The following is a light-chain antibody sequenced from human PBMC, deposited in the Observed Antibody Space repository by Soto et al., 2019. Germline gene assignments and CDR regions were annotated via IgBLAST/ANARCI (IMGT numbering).Light chain of an antibody. CDR2: AAS. CDR3: QHHHRTFPWT. Sequence: AIRMTQSPSSLSASTGDRVTITCRASQGISSYLAWYQQKPGKAPKLLIYAASTLQSGVPSRFSGSGSGTDFTLTISSLQAEDVAVYYCQHHHRTFPWTFGQGTKVEI. V-gene: IGKV1-8*01. CDR1: QGISSY. J-gene: IGKJ1*01.